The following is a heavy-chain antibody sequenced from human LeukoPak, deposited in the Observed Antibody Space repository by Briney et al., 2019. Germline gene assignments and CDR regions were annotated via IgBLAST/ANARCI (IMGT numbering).Heavy chain of an antibody. Sequence: ASGKLCCKPSGYSFTGYYMHWVRRAPGHGLEGRGWMNPNRGRTNYAQKFQDRDTMTRDTSLSTAYMELSRLSSDDTAVYYWARDLSVVASVNHYYYGMDVWGQGATVTVSS. CDR2: MNPNRGRT. D-gene: IGHD2-15*01. CDR1: GYSFTGYY. V-gene: IGHV1-2*02. J-gene: IGHJ6*01. CDR3: ARDLSVVASVNHYYYGMDV.